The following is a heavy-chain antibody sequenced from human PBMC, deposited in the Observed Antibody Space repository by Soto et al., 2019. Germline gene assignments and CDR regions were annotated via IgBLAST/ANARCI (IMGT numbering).Heavy chain of an antibody. CDR2: ISGSDDST. CDR3: AKRSSSSTFDY. Sequence: EVQLLESGGGLVQPGESLRLSCAASGFTFSSYAMSWVRQAPGKGLEWVSVISGSDDSTYYADSVKGRFTISRDNSKNTLNLQTNSLRAEDTAVYYCAKRSSSSTFDYWGQGTLVTVSS. D-gene: IGHD6-6*01. V-gene: IGHV3-23*01. CDR1: GFTFSSYA. J-gene: IGHJ4*02.